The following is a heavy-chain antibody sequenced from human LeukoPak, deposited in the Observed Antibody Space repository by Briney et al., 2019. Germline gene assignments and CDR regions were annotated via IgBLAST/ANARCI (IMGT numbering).Heavy chain of an antibody. CDR3: ARDQDYGGEDFFDP. CDR1: GASITTYY. V-gene: IGHV4-59*01. CDR2: IHYSGST. Sequence: SETLSLTCTVSGASITTYYWSWVRQPPGKGLGWIGHIHYSGSTNYNPSLTSRVTMSVDTSKNQFSLKLSSVTAADTAVYYCARDQDYGGEDFFDPWGQGSLVTVSS. J-gene: IGHJ5*02. D-gene: IGHD3-16*01.